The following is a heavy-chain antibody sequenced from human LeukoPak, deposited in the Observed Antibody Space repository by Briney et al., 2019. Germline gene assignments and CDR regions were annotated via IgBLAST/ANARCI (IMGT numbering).Heavy chain of an antibody. CDR1: GFTVSSNY. J-gene: IGHJ4*02. Sequence: GGSLRLSCAASGFTVSSNYMAWVRQAPGKGLEWVSILYSAGSTYYADSVRGRFTISRDSSKNTVCLQMNSLRADDTAVYYCAKDAPGAGGFDYWGQGTLVTVSS. CDR3: AKDAPGAGGFDY. V-gene: IGHV3-53*01. CDR2: LYSAGST. D-gene: IGHD1-14*01.